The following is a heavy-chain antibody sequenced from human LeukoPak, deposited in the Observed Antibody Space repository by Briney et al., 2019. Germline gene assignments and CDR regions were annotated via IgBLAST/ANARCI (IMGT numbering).Heavy chain of an antibody. Sequence: GGSLRLSCAASGFTFSSYWMHWVRQAPGKGLGWVSRINTDEISTTYADSVKGRFTISRDNAKNTLYLQMNSLRAEDTAVYYCAREYTSSSGRAFDYWGQGTLVTVSS. D-gene: IGHD6-6*01. V-gene: IGHV3-74*03. CDR3: AREYTSSSGRAFDY. J-gene: IGHJ4*02. CDR2: INTDEIST. CDR1: GFTFSSYW.